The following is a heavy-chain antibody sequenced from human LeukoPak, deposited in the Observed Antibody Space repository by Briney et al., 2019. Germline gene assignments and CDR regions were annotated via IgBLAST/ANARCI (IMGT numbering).Heavy chain of an antibody. CDR2: ISYDGSNK. Sequence: GGSLRLSCAASGFTFSGYAMHWVRQAPGKGLEWVAVISYDGSNKYYADSVKGRFTISRDNSKNTLYLQMNSLRAEDTAVYYCARAFSRDGYSTDYWGQGTLVTVSS. D-gene: IGHD5-24*01. V-gene: IGHV3-30*04. J-gene: IGHJ4*02. CDR1: GFTFSGYA. CDR3: ARAFSRDGYSTDY.